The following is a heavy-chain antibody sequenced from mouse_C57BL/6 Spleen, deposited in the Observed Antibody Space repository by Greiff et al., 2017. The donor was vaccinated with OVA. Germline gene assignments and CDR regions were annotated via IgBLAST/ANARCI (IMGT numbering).Heavy chain of an antibody. CDR2: FDPEDGDT. Sequence: EVQLQQSGAELVRPGASVKLSCTASGFNIKDYYMHWVKQRPEQGLEWIGRFDPEDGDTEYAPKFQGKATMTADTSSNTAYLQLSSLTSEDTAVYYCTMITTVVFDYWGQGTTLTVSS. CDR3: TMITTVVFDY. D-gene: IGHD1-1*01. J-gene: IGHJ2*01. CDR1: GFNIKDYY. V-gene: IGHV14-1*01.